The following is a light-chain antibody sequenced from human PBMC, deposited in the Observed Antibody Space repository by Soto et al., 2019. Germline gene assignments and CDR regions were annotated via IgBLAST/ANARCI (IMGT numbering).Light chain of an antibody. CDR1: SSDVGGYNF. V-gene: IGLV2-14*03. Sequence: SVLTQPASVSGSPGQSITISCTGTSSDVGGYNFVSWYQQHPDRAPNLIVYDVSNRPSGVSNRFSGSKSGNTASLTISEIQAEDEADYYCSSYTSSSTLIFGGGTKLTVL. CDR3: SSYTSSSTLI. J-gene: IGLJ2*01. CDR2: DVS.